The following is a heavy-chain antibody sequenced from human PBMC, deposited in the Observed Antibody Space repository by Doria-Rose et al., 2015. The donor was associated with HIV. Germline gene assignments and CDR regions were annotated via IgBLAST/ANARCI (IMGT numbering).Heavy chain of an antibody. CDR1: GYSFVSYW. CDR3: ARHGDCGGDCN. Sequence: KGSGYSFVSYWIVWVRQMPGKGLEWMGIIYPGDSDTRYSPSFQGQVTISADKSINTVYLQWSSLKASDTAMYYCARHGDCGGDCNWGQGTRVTVSS. CDR2: IYPGDSDT. V-gene: IGHV5-51*01. D-gene: IGHD2-21*02. J-gene: IGHJ4*02.